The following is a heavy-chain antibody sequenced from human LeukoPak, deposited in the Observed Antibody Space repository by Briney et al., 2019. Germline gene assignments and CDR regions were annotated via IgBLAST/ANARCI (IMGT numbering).Heavy chain of an antibody. D-gene: IGHD4-17*01. Sequence: ASVKVSCKASGYTFTGYYMHWVRQAPGQGLEWMGWINPNSGGTNYAQKFQGRVTMTRDTSISTAYVELSRLRSDDTAVYYCAREPPSGTTVTTGHYSNDYWGQGTLVTVSS. CDR1: GYTFTGYY. CDR3: AREPPSGTTVTTGHYSNDY. CDR2: INPNSGGT. J-gene: IGHJ4*02. V-gene: IGHV1-2*02.